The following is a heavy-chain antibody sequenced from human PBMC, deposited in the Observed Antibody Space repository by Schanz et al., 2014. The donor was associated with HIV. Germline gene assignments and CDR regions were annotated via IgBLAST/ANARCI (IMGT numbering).Heavy chain of an antibody. J-gene: IGHJ6*02. CDR1: GFTFGNYA. CDR3: AKDRGGGSGMVTNYYYGMDV. V-gene: IGHV3-9*01. Sequence: EVQLVESGGGLVKPGGSLRLSCAGSGFTFGNYAMHWVRQAPGKGLEWVSGISWNSGSIGYGDSVKGRFTISRDNAKNSLYLQMNNLRTEDTALYYCAKDRGGGSGMVTNYYYGMDVWGQGTTVTVSS. D-gene: IGHD5-18*01. CDR2: ISWNSGSI.